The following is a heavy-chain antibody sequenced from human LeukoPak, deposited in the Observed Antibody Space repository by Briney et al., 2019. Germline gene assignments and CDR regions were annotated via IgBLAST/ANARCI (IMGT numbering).Heavy chain of an antibody. V-gene: IGHV3-23*01. CDR1: GFTFNNYA. CDR3: ARDYADYVGYFFFDY. Sequence: GGSLRLSCAASGFTFNNYAMNWVRQAPGKGLEWVSSISGGGETAYYADSAKGRFTISRDNSQNTLYLQMNSLRAGDTAVYYCARDYADYVGYFFFDYWGQGTLVTVSS. D-gene: IGHD4-17*01. CDR2: ISGGGETA. J-gene: IGHJ4*02.